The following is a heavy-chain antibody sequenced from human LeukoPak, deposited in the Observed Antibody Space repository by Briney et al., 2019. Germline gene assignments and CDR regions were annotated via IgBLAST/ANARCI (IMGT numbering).Heavy chain of an antibody. D-gene: IGHD2-8*01. CDR2: IKQDGSEQ. CDR3: ARNGPREGWFDP. V-gene: IGHV3-7*05. CDR1: GFIISSYE. Sequence: GGSLRLSCAASGFIISSYEMNWVRQAPGKGLEWVANIKQDGSEQYFVDSVKGRFTISRDNNKNSLFLQMNSLRAEDTAVYYCARNGPREGWFDPWGQGTLVTVSS. J-gene: IGHJ5*02.